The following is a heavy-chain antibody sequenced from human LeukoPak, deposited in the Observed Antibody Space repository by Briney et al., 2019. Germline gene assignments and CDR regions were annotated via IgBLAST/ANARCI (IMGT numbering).Heavy chain of an antibody. CDR2: IIPILGIA. D-gene: IGHD5-18*01. V-gene: IGHV1-69*04. J-gene: IGHJ4*02. CDR3: ARDLYRGYSYGSERDY. CDR1: GGTFSSYA. Sequence: GASVKVSCKASGGTFSSYAISWVRQAPGQGLEWMGRIIPILGIANYAQKFQGRVTITADKSTSTAYMELSSLRSEDTAVYYCARDLYRGYSYGSERDYWGQGTLVTVSS.